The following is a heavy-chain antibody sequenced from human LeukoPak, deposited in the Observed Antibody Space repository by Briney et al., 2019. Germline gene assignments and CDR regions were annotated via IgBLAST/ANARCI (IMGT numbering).Heavy chain of an antibody. J-gene: IGHJ4*02. D-gene: IGHD6-19*01. V-gene: IGHV1-69*13. CDR3: ARERLAPYYFDY. CDR1: GGTFSSYA. Sequence: ASVKVSCKAPGGTFSSYAISWVRQAPGQGLEWMGGIIPIFDTANYAQKFQGRVTITADESTSTAYMELSSLRSEDTAVYYCARERLAPYYFDYWGQGTLVTVSS. CDR2: IIPIFDTA.